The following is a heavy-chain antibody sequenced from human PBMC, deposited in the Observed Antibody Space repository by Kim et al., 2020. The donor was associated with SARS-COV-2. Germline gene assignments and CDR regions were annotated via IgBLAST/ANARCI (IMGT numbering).Heavy chain of an antibody. J-gene: IGHJ5*02. D-gene: IGHD5-12*01. V-gene: IGHV1-3*01. CDR3: ARSGYDYLAGGYWFDP. Sequence: FPGRVTITRDTSESTAYMEQSSLRAEDTAVYYCARSGYDYLAGGYWFDPWGQGTLVTVSS.